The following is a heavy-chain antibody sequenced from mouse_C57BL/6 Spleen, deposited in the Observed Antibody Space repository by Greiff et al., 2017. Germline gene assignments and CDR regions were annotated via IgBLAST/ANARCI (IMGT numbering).Heavy chain of an antibody. CDR3: ARDSNPHYYAMDY. CDR2: INPSNGGT. D-gene: IGHD2-5*01. Sequence: VKLKQPGTELVKPGASVKLSCKASGYTFTSYWMHWVKQRPGQGLEWIGNINPSNGGTNYNEKFKSKATLTVDKSSSTAYMQLSSLTSEDSAVYYCARDSNPHYYAMDYWGQGTSVTVSS. CDR1: GYTFTSYW. V-gene: IGHV1-53*01. J-gene: IGHJ4*01.